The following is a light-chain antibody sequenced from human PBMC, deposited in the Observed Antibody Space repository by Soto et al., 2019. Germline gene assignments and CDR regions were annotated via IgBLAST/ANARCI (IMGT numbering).Light chain of an antibody. CDR2: GAS. CDR3: LQDSNFPWT. Sequence: AIQMTQSPSSLSASVGDRVTITCRASQGIRNDLGWYQQKPGKAPKLLIYGASTLQSGVPSRFSGSGSGTDFTLTISSLQPEDSATYYCLQDSNFPWTFGQGTKVEV. V-gene: IGKV1-6*02. J-gene: IGKJ1*01. CDR1: QGIRND.